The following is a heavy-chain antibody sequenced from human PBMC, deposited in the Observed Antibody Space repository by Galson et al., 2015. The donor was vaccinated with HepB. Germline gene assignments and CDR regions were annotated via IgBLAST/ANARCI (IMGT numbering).Heavy chain of an antibody. J-gene: IGHJ3*01. CDR3: AKRRQPGHGFDV. CDR1: GFTFKYNA. CDR2: TSGSSSNT. D-gene: IGHD1-1*01. V-gene: IGHV3-23*01. Sequence: SLRLSCAASGFTFKYNAMIWVRQAPGKELEWVSGTSGSSSNTYYADSVKGRFTISRDTSNNTLFLQMNNLRAEDTAVYYCAKRRQPGHGFDVWGQGTMVPVPS.